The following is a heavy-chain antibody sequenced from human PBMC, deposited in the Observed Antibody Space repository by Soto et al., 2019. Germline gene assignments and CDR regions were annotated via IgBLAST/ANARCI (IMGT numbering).Heavy chain of an antibody. CDR2: IRSKANSYAT. V-gene: IGHV3-73*02. J-gene: IGHJ6*02. CDR1: GLTFSGSA. CDR3: TRISGYLYNYYGMDV. Sequence: EVQLVESGGGLVQPGGSLKLSCAASGLTFSGSAIHWVRQASGKGLEWVGRIRSKANSYATAYAASVKGRFTISRDDSKNTAYLQMNSLKTEDTAVYYCTRISGYLYNYYGMDVWGQGTMVTVSS. D-gene: IGHD5-12*01.